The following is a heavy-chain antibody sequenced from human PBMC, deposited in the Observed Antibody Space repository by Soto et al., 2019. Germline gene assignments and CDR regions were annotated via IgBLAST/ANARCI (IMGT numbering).Heavy chain of an antibody. V-gene: IGHV6-1*01. Sequence: QTLSLTCAISGDSVSSNSAAWHWIRQSPSRGLEWLGRTYYKSKWSNEYSVSVKSRMTISPDTSKNQLSLRLNSVTPEDTAVYYCARTRGYFDDWGQGVLVTVSS. CDR1: GDSVSSNSAA. CDR2: TYYKSKWSN. J-gene: IGHJ4*02. D-gene: IGHD3-10*01. CDR3: ARTRGYFDD.